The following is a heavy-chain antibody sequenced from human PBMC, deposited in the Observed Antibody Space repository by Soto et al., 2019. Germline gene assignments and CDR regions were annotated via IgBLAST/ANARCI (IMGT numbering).Heavy chain of an antibody. CDR3: ARLWKDNYYGSGSYYNGAFDD. V-gene: IGHV5-51*01. Sequence: GESLKISCKAIGYTFTSYWIGWVCQMPGKGLEWRGIIYPGDSDTRYSPSFQGQVTISADKSISTAYLQWSSLKASDTAMYYCARLWKDNYYGSGSYYNGAFDDWGQGTLVTVPS. CDR1: GYTFTSYW. CDR2: IYPGDSDT. J-gene: IGHJ4*02. D-gene: IGHD3-10*01.